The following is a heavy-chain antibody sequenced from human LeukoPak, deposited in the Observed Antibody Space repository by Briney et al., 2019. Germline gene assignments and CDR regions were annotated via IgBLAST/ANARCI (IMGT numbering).Heavy chain of an antibody. V-gene: IGHV3-23*01. CDR1: GFIFSNYA. D-gene: IGHD2-2*02. CDR3: GRGGRYCTTTNCYIGK. Sequence: GGSLRLSCAASGFIFSNYAMNWVRQAPGKGLEWVSGISGGGGSTYYADSVKGRFTISRDNSENTLYLQMNSLRAEDTAIYHCGRGGRYCTTTNCYIGKWGQGTLVTVSS. CDR2: ISGGGGST. J-gene: IGHJ4*02.